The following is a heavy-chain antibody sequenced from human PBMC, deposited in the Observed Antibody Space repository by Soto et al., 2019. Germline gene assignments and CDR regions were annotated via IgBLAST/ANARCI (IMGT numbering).Heavy chain of an antibody. CDR3: ARATTKLRIYAFDI. D-gene: IGHD3-16*01. CDR1: GGSISSGGYY. J-gene: IGHJ3*02. Sequence: SETLSLTCTVSGGSISSGGYYWSWIRQHPGKGLEWIGYIYYSGSTYYNPSLKSRVTISVDTSKNQFSLKLSSVTAADTAVYYCARATTKLRIYAFDIWGQGTMVTVSS. V-gene: IGHV4-31*03. CDR2: IYYSGST.